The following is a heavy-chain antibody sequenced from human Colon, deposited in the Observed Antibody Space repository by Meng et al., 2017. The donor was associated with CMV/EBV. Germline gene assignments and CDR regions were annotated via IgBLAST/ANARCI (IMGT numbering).Heavy chain of an antibody. Sequence: SETLSLTCTVSGCSMSSSSYYWCWIRQPPGKGLEWIGSIYYSGSTYYNPSLKSRVTISVDTSKNQFSLKLSSANAADKAVYYCARYFGRGSSWYGGMDVWGQGTTVTVSS. D-gene: IGHD6-13*01. CDR1: GCSMSSSSYY. CDR2: IYYSGST. V-gene: IGHV4-39*07. J-gene: IGHJ6*02. CDR3: ARYFGRGSSWYGGMDV.